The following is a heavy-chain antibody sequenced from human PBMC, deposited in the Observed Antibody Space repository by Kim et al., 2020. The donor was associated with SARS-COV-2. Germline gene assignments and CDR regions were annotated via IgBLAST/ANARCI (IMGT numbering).Heavy chain of an antibody. J-gene: IGHJ5*02. CDR3: ARSRAYYDILTGYPPQFDP. D-gene: IGHD3-9*01. CDR1: GYSFTSYW. Sequence: GESLKISCKGSGYSFTSYWISWVRQMPGKGLEWMGRIDPSDSYTNYSPSFQGHVTISAAKSISTASLQWRSLKASDTAMYYCARSRAYYDILTGYPPQFDPGGQGTLVTVSS. V-gene: IGHV5-10-1*01. CDR2: IDPSDSYT.